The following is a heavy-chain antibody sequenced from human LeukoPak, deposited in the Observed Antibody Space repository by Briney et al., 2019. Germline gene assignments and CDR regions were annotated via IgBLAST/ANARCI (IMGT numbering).Heavy chain of an antibody. J-gene: IGHJ3*02. V-gene: IGHV3-53*01. CDR1: GFTVSSNY. CDR3: AGALSGRIYYVYALDI. Sequence: PGGTLRLSCAASGFTVSSNYMSWVRQAPGKGLEWVSVIYSGGGTYYADSVKGRFTISRDNSKNTLYLQMNSLRAEDTAVYYCAGALSGRIYYVYALDIWGQGTMVTVSS. D-gene: IGHD1-26*01. CDR2: IYSGGGT.